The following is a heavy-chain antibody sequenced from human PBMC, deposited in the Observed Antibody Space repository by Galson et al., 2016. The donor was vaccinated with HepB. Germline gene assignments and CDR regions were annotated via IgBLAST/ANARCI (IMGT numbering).Heavy chain of an antibody. CDR1: GYNLNXXX. V-gene: IGHV1-18*01. D-gene: IGHD4-23*01. CDR3: ARDSHDYGGXRPFDA. CDR2: XXTYXXXT. Sequence: SVKVSCKASGYNLNXXXISXXXQAXXXGLXXMGXXXTYXXXTXXXQKXXGRVTMTRDTSTSTVXMEXXSLRSDDTAVYYCARDSHDYGGXRPFDAWGQGTLXTXSS. J-gene: IGHJ4*02.